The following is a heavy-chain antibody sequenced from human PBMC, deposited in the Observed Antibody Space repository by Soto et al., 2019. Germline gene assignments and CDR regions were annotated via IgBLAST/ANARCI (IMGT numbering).Heavy chain of an antibody. CDR1: GGSVSSGTYY. Sequence: QVQLQESGPGLVKPSETLSLTCSVSGGSVSSGTYYWNWIRQSPGKGLEWIAYIYYGGITNYNPSLESRFTIAVDCSKKECALKLSSVTAAETAVYYCSLSPRARVCGVGWGQGTLVTVSS. V-gene: IGHV4-61*01. J-gene: IGHJ4*02. D-gene: IGHD3-10*01. CDR2: IYYGGIT. CDR3: SLSPRARVCGVG.